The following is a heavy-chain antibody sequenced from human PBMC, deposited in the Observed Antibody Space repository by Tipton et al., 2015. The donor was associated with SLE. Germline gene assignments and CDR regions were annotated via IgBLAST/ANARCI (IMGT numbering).Heavy chain of an antibody. D-gene: IGHD6-13*01. V-gene: IGHV1-69*13. CDR1: GYTFTSYG. J-gene: IGHJ4*02. CDR2: IIPIFGTA. Sequence: QSGAEVKKPGASVKVSCKASGYTFTSYGISWVRQAPGQGLEWMGRIIPIFGTANYAQKFQGRVTITADESTSTAYMELSSLRSEDTAVYYWARAGYSSSWLDYWGQGTLVTVSS. CDR3: ARAGYSSSWLDY.